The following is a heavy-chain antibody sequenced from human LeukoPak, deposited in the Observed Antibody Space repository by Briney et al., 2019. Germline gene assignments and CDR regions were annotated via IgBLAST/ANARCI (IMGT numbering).Heavy chain of an antibody. CDR2: ISWNSGSI. V-gene: IGHV3-9*01. Sequence: GGSLRLSCAASGFTFDDYAMHWVRQAPGKGLEWVSGISWNSGSIGYADSVKGRFTISRDNAKNSLYLQMNSLRAEDTAVYYCARENSHYDILGGDGMDVWGQGTTVTVSS. J-gene: IGHJ6*02. CDR3: ARENSHYDILGGDGMDV. CDR1: GFTFDDYA. D-gene: IGHD3-9*01.